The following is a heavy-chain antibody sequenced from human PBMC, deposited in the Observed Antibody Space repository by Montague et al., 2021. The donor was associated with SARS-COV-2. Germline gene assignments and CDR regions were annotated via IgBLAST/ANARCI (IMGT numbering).Heavy chain of an antibody. Sequence: SLRLSCAASGFTVSDNYMSWVRQAPGKGLEWVSVIYSGGTTYYADSVKGRFAISRDNYKNTLYLQMNSLGPADTAVYYCAGGASGYDRVFDFWGQGTLVTVSS. CDR2: IYSGGTT. CDR1: GFTVSDNY. V-gene: IGHV3-66*02. CDR3: AGGASGYDRVFDF. J-gene: IGHJ4*02. D-gene: IGHD5-12*01.